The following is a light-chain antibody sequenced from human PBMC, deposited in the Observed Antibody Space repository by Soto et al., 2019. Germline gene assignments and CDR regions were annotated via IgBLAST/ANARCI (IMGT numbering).Light chain of an antibody. J-gene: IGKJ4*01. CDR2: GAS. CDR1: QSIGSN. CDR3: QQYNTWPLS. Sequence: EIVMTQSPATLSVSPGEGATLSCRASQSIGSNLAWYQQKPGQGPRLLIYGASTRATGVPARFRGSGSGTEFTLPISTLQSEDFAVYHCQQYNTWPLSLGGGTKVDIK. V-gene: IGKV3-15*01.